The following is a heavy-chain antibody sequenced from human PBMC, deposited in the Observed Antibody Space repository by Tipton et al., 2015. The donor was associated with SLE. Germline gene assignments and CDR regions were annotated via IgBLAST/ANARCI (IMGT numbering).Heavy chain of an antibody. Sequence: TLSLTCAVYGGVLSGYQWTWIRQSPGKGLEWIGDINDSGGTYYNPSLNNRLTISIDTSKKHFSLRLTSVTTADTAVYFCARVHTNAFDYWGQGALVTISS. CDR3: ARVHTNAFDY. V-gene: IGHV4-34*01. CDR1: GGVLSGYQ. J-gene: IGHJ4*02. CDR2: INDSGGT. D-gene: IGHD2-8*01.